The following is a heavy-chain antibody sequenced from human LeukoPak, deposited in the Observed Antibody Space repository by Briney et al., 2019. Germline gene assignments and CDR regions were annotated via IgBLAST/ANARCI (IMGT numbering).Heavy chain of an antibody. D-gene: IGHD3-3*01. CDR1: GGSFSGYY. J-gene: IGHJ3*02. Sequence: SETLSLTCAVYGGSFSGYYWSWIRQPPGKGLEWIGEINHSGSTNYNPSLKSRVTISVDTSKNQFSLKLSSVTAADTAVYYCARPDFWSGDDAFDNWGQGTMVTVSS. V-gene: IGHV4-34*01. CDR2: INHSGST. CDR3: ARPDFWSGDDAFDN.